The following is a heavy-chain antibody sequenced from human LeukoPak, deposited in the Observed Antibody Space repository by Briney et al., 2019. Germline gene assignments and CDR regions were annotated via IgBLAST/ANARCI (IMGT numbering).Heavy chain of an antibody. Sequence: PSETLSLTCAVYGGSFSGYYWSWVRQPPGKGLEWVWEINHSGRTNYNPSLKCRVTISVDTSKNQCYLKLSPVTAADTAVYYGARGYVLRYFYWLPLQRGYFAYWGQGTLVTVSS. CDR2: INHSGRT. CDR1: GGSFSGYY. V-gene: IGHV4-34*01. D-gene: IGHD3-9*01. J-gene: IGHJ4*02. CDR3: ARGYVLRYFYWLPLQRGYFAY.